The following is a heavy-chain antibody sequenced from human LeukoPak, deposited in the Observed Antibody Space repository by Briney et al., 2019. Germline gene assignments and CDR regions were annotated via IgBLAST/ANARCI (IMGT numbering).Heavy chain of an antibody. V-gene: IGHV4-31*03. CDR3: ARGIAVAEIDY. J-gene: IGHJ4*02. Sequence: PSETLSLTCTVSGGSISSGGYYWSWIRQHPGKGLEWIGYIYYSGSTYYNPSLKSRVTISVDTSKNQFSLKLSSVTAADTAVYYCARGIAVAEIDYWGQGTLVTVSS. CDR2: IYYSGST. D-gene: IGHD6-19*01. CDR1: GGSISSGGYY.